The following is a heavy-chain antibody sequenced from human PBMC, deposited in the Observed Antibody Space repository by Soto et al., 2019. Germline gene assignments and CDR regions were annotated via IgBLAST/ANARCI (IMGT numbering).Heavy chain of an antibody. V-gene: IGHV1-69*13. Sequence: SVKVSCKASGGTFANFIMNWVRQTPGQGPEWMGGIVPMLGTPTYAEKFKGRVTISATGSTSTAYMELTSLRSEDTAIYYCARNGTYGSSLSPYSGMDVWGQGTTVTVSS. CDR1: GGTFANFI. J-gene: IGHJ6*02. CDR3: ARNGTYGSSLSPYSGMDV. D-gene: IGHD3-10*01. CDR2: IVPMLGTP.